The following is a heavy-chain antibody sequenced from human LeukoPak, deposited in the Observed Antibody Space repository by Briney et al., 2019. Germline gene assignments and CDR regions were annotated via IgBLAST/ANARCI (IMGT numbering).Heavy chain of an antibody. D-gene: IGHD6-19*01. V-gene: IGHV3-30*18. Sequence: GGSLRLSCAASGFTFSNYGMHWVRQAPGKGLEWVAVIAYDGSNEYYAEFVKGRFTISRDNSKNTLYLQMYSLRAEDTAVYFCAKDQGIAVAGTDDAFDIWGQGTRVAVSS. CDR3: AKDQGIAVAGTDDAFDI. CDR1: GFTFSNYG. CDR2: IAYDGSNE. J-gene: IGHJ3*02.